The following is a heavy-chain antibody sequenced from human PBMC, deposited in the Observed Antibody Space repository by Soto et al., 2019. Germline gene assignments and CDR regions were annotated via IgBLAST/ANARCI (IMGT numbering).Heavy chain of an antibody. V-gene: IGHV1-18*01. D-gene: IGHD2-2*01. Sequence: ASVKVSCKASGYTFTSYGISWVRQAPGQGLECIGWISAYNGNTNYAQKIQGRVTMTTDTSTSTAYMELRSLRSDDTAVYYCAREGLVLVPTTVNSDYYYYAMDVWGQGTTVTVSS. CDR3: AREGLVLVPTTVNSDYYYYAMDV. J-gene: IGHJ6*02. CDR2: ISAYNGNT. CDR1: GYTFTSYG.